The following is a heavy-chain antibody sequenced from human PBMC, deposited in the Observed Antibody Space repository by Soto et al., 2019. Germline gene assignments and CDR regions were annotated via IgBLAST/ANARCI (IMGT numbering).Heavy chain of an antibody. V-gene: IGHV3-11*03. CDR1: GFTFSDYY. CDR3: AGTPSPYCSGGSYEWYY. Sequence: GGSLRLSCAASGFTFSDYYMSWIRQAPGKGLEWVSYISSSSSYTNYADSVKGRFTISRDNAKNSLYLQMNSLRAEDTAVYYCAGTPSPYCSGGSYEWYYWGQGTLVTVSS. CDR2: ISSSSSYT. D-gene: IGHD2-15*01. J-gene: IGHJ4*02.